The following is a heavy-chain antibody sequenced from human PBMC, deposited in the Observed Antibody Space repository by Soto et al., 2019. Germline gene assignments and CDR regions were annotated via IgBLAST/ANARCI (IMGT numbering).Heavy chain of an antibody. V-gene: IGHV4-59*08. CDR1: GGSISGYY. CDR3: ARHRDCSGGTCYSGEFDP. D-gene: IGHD2-15*01. J-gene: IGHJ5*02. Sequence: PSETLSLTCSVSGGSISGYYWSYIRQPPGKGLEWIGYIYYSGRTNYNPSPQSRVTISVDTSKNQFSLKLTSVTAADTAVYYCARHRDCSGGTCYSGEFDPWGQGTLVTVSS. CDR2: IYYSGRT.